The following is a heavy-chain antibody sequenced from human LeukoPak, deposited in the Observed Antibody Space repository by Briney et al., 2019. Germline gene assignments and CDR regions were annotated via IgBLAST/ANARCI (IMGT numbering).Heavy chain of an antibody. J-gene: IGHJ6*04. Sequence: GASVKVSCTASGGTFSSYASSWVRQAPGQGLEWMGGINPIVGTANYAHNVQGRVTITEDKSTSTAYMELSSLRSEDTAVYYCAGVSGDIVVVPAAYYYYYGMDVWGKGTTVTVSS. CDR3: AGVSGDIVVVPAAYYYYYGMDV. D-gene: IGHD2-2*01. CDR1: GGTFSSYA. V-gene: IGHV1-69*06. CDR2: INPIVGTA.